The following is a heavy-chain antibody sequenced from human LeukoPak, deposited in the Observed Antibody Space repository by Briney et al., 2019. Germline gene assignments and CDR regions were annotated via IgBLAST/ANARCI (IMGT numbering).Heavy chain of an antibody. D-gene: IGHD4-11*01. CDR2: INAGNGNT. CDR1: GYTFTSYA. CDR3: ARALMTTQFPPDY. V-gene: IGHV1-3*01. Sequence: GASVTVSCTASGYTFTSYAMHWVRQAPGQRLEWMGWINAGNGNTKYSQKFQGRVTITRDTSASTAYMELSSLRSEDTAVYYCARALMTTQFPPDYWGQGTLVTVSS. J-gene: IGHJ4*02.